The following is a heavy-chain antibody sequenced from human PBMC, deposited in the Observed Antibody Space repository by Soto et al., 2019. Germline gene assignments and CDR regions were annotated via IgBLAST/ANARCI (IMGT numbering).Heavy chain of an antibody. CDR3: ARSSSKKRGLDY. J-gene: IGHJ4*02. D-gene: IGHD6-13*01. Sequence: QVQLQESGPGLVKPSGTLSLTCAVSGGSISGIDWWSWVRQPPGKGLEWIGETSPGGITNYNASLKSRVTISVVKSENQFSLKLISVTAADTAVYFCARSSSKKRGLDYWGPGTLVTISS. CDR2: TSPGGIT. V-gene: IGHV4-4*02. CDR1: GGSISGIDW.